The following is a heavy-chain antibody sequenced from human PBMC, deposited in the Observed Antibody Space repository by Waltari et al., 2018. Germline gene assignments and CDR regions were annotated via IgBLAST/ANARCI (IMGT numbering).Heavy chain of an antibody. V-gene: IGHV7-4-1*02. J-gene: IGHJ4*02. CDR1: GYTFSSYS. CDR2: INTNTGTP. D-gene: IGHD3-16*02. Sequence: QVQLVQSGSELKKPGASVKVSCRASGYTFSSYSMNWNRQAPGQRPEWMGWINTNTGTPMYAQGFTGRFVFSLDTSVSTAYLQINSLKAEDTALYYCARVNYDYVGGTYLYSGFDSWGQGTLVTVSS. CDR3: ARVNYDYVGGTYLYSGFDS.